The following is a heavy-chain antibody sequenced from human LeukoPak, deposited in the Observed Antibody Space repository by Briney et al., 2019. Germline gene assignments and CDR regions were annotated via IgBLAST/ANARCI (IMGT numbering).Heavy chain of an antibody. Sequence: GESLKISCQGSGYSFTSYWIGWVRQMPGKGLEWMGVIYPGDSDTRYSPSFQGQVTISADNSISTAYLQWSSLKASDTAMYYCARSDTARTFDYWGQGTLVTVSS. J-gene: IGHJ4*02. CDR3: ARSDTARTFDY. CDR2: IYPGDSDT. V-gene: IGHV5-51*01. CDR1: GYSFTSYW. D-gene: IGHD5-18*01.